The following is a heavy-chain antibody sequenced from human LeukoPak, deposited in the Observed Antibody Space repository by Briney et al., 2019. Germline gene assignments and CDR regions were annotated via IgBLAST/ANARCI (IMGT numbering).Heavy chain of an antibody. D-gene: IGHD6-19*01. CDR3: ARDLGINTGWYGFDS. CDR1: GGSINVEYITDY. J-gene: IGHJ4*02. Sequence: SSETLSLTCNVSGGSINVEYITDYWSWIRQPAGRGLEWIGRIHASEITSYNPSFRGRVTVSLDKSMNQVSLHLASVTAADTAVYYCARDLGINTGWYGFDSWGLGILVTVSS. CDR2: IHASEIT. V-gene: IGHV4-4*07.